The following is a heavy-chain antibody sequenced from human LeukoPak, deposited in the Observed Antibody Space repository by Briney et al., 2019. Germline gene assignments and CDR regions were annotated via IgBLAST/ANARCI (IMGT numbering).Heavy chain of an antibody. CDR1: GFTFSSYA. CDR2: ISGSGGST. J-gene: IGHJ5*02. Sequence: PGGSLRLSCAASGFTFSSYAMSWVRQAPGKGLEWVSAISGSGGSTYYADSVKGRFTISRDNSKNTLYLQMNSLRAEDTAVYYCAKGLGSSWYKASWFDPWGQGTLATVPS. D-gene: IGHD6-13*01. V-gene: IGHV3-23*01. CDR3: AKGLGSSWYKASWFDP.